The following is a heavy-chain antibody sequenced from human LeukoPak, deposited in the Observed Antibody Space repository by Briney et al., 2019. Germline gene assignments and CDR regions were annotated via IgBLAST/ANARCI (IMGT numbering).Heavy chain of an antibody. D-gene: IGHD3-3*01. Sequence: GGSLRLSCATSGFTFTNYGMNWVRQAPGKGLEWVSYISNSAILYADSVKGRFTISRDNARNSLYLQMNSLRAEDTAVYYCARDNTIFGVVDQNWFDPWGQGTLVTVSS. CDR1: GFTFTNYG. CDR3: ARDNTIFGVVDQNWFDP. V-gene: IGHV3-48*01. J-gene: IGHJ5*02. CDR2: ISNSAI.